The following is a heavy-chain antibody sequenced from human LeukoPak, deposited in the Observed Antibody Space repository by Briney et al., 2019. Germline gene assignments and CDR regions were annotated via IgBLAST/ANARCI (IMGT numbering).Heavy chain of an antibody. CDR3: ARVFWSGYSSYYYMDV. J-gene: IGHJ6*03. CDR2: IYYSGST. D-gene: IGHD3-3*01. V-gene: IGHV4-39*01. Sequence: SETLSLTCTVSGGSISSSSYYWGWIRQPPGKGLEWIGSIYYSGSTYYNPSLKSRVTISVDTSKNQFSLKLSSVTAADTAVYYCARVFWSGYSSYYYMDVWGKGTTVTVSS. CDR1: GGSISSSSYY.